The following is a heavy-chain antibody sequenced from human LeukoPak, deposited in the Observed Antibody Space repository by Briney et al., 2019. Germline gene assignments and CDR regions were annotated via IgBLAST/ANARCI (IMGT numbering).Heavy chain of an antibody. CDR3: ARLRPLLDQLLYFAFDS. J-gene: IGHJ4*02. CDR2: IHYSGST. Sequence: PSETLSLTCSASNGSISSHFWTWVRQPPGKGLEWIGHIHYSGSTNYNPSLKSRVTMSLDTSKNQFSLKLTSVTAADTAIFYCARLRPLLDQLLYFAFDSWGQGTLVTVSS. V-gene: IGHV4-59*11. D-gene: IGHD2-2*02. CDR1: NGSISSHF.